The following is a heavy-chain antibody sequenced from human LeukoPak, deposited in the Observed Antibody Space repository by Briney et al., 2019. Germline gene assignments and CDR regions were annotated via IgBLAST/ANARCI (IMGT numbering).Heavy chain of an antibody. CDR2: IIPILGIA. J-gene: IGHJ5*02. V-gene: IGHV1-69*02. CDR3: ARGVVSGLPFDP. CDR1: GGTFSSYT. Sequence: ASVKVSCKASGGTFSSYTISWVRQAPGQGLEWMGRIIPILGIANYAQKFQGRVTITADKSTSTAYMELSSLRSEDTAVYYCARGVVSGLPFDPWGQGTLVTVSS. D-gene: IGHD6-19*01.